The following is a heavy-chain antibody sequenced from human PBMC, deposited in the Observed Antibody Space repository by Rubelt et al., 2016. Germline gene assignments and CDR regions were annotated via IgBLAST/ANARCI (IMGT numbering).Heavy chain of an antibody. CDR1: GGSISSYY. Sequence: QVQLQESGPGLVKPSETLSLTCTVSGGSISSYYWSWIRQPPGKGLEWIGYIYYSGSTNYNPSLKSRVTISVDTSKNQFSLKLSSVTAADTAVYYCARDGTGDERGVDYWGQGTLVTVSS. CDR3: ARDGTGDERGVDY. V-gene: IGHV4-59*01. J-gene: IGHJ4*02. D-gene: IGHD7-27*01. CDR2: IYYSGST.